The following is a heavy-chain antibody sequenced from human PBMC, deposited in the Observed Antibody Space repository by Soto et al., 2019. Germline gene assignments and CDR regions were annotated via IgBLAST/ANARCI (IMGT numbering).Heavy chain of an antibody. V-gene: IGHV4-59*08. D-gene: IGHD3-10*01. CDR3: ARGRITMVRGVIIKPFDY. Sequence: SETLSLTCTVSGGSISSYYWSWIRQPPGKGLEWIGYIYYSGSTYYNPSLKSRVTISVDTSKNQFSLKLSSVTAADTAVYYCARGRITMVRGVIIKPFDYWGQGTLVTVSS. J-gene: IGHJ4*02. CDR1: GGSISSYY. CDR2: IYYSGST.